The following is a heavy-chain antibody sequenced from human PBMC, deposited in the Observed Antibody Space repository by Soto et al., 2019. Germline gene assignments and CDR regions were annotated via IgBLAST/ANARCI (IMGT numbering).Heavy chain of an antibody. Sequence: GGSLRLSCAASGFTFCSYGMHWVRQAPGKGLEWVAVISYDGSNKYYADSVKGRFTISRDNSKNTLYLQMNSLRAEDTAVYYCAGNWNYVYGMDVWGQGTTVTASS. V-gene: IGHV3-30*03. CDR1: GFTFCSYG. CDR3: AGNWNYVYGMDV. J-gene: IGHJ6*02. CDR2: ISYDGSNK. D-gene: IGHD1-20*01.